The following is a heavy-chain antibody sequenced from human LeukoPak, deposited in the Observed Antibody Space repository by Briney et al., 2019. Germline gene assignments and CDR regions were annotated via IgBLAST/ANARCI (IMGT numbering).Heavy chain of an antibody. J-gene: IGHJ5*02. Sequence: GGSLRLSCAASGFTFSSYAMHWVRQAPGKGLEYVSAISSNGGSTYYANSVKGRFTISRDNSKNTLYLQMGSLRAEDMAVYYCARGYCSSTSCYFLNWFDPWGQGTLVIVSS. CDR1: GFTFSSYA. CDR2: ISSNGGST. D-gene: IGHD2-2*01. V-gene: IGHV3-64*01. CDR3: ARGYCSSTSCYFLNWFDP.